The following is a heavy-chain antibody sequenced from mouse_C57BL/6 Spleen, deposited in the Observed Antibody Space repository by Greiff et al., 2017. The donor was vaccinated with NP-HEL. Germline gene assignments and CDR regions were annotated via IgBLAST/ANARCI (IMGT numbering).Heavy chain of an antibody. CDR1: GYTFTSYW. CDR2: IHPNSGST. Sequence: VQLQQPGAELVKPGASVKLSCKASGYTFTSYWMHWVKQRPGQGLEWIGMIHPNSGSTNYNEKVKSKATLTVDKSSSNAYMQLSSLTSEDSAVYYCAISNYYGSSSFAYWGQGTLVTVSA. D-gene: IGHD1-1*01. J-gene: IGHJ3*01. CDR3: AISNYYGSSSFAY. V-gene: IGHV1-64*01.